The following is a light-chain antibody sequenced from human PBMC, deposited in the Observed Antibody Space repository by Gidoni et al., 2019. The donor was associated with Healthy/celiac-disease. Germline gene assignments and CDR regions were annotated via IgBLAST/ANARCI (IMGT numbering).Light chain of an antibody. V-gene: IGKV1-33*01. Sequence: LSASVGDRVTITCQASQDISNYLNWYQQKPGKAPKLLIYDASNLETGVPSRFSGSGSGTDFTFTISSLQPEDIATYYCQQYDNLWTFGQGTKVEIK. CDR1: QDISNY. J-gene: IGKJ1*01. CDR3: QQYDNLWT. CDR2: DAS.